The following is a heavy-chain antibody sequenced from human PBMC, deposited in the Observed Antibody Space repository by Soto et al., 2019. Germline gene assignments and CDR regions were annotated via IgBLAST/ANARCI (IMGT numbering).Heavy chain of an antibody. CDR2: ISAYNGNT. V-gene: IGHV1-18*04. D-gene: IGHD6-13*01. J-gene: IGHJ4*02. Sequence: SVKVSCKASGYPFPSYGISWVRQVPGQGPEWMGWISAYNGNTHYAQQLQGTLPMTTDTSTSTAHMELRSLRSDDTAVYYCARAPHSSSGYGHSYSFDDWGQGTLVTVSS. CDR1: GYPFPSYG. CDR3: ARAPHSSSGYGHSYSFDD.